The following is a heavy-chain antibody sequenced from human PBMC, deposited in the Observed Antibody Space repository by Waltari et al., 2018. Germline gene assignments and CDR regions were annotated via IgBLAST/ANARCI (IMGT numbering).Heavy chain of an antibody. V-gene: IGHV3-21*01. J-gene: IGHJ4*02. CDR3: VSGGWGFYFDY. CDR1: GFSSRSYS. CDR2: ISSSTTYI. D-gene: IGHD7-27*01. Sequence: EVQLVESGGGLVKPGGSLRLSCGASGFSSRSYSMNWVRQAPGKGLEWVSSISSSTTYIHYADSVKGRFTISRDNAKNSLYLQMNSLRVEDTAVYYCVSGGWGFYFDYWGQGTVVTVSS.